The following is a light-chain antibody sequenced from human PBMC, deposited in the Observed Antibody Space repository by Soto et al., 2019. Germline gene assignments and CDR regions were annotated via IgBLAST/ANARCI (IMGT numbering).Light chain of an antibody. V-gene: IGKV1-6*01. J-gene: IGKJ4*01. CDR3: QQDYRYPLT. Sequence: AIQMTQSPSSLSASVGDRITITCRASQVIRNNLGWYQQKPGKAPKLLIYAASTLQSGVPSRFSGSGSGTDFTLTISSLQPEDFATYYCQQDYRYPLTFGGGTTVDIK. CDR1: QVIRNN. CDR2: AAS.